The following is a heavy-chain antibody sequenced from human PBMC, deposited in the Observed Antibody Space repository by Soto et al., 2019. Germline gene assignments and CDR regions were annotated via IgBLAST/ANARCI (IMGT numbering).Heavy chain of an antibody. V-gene: IGHV4-61*01. CDR1: GDSVTSVSDY. Sequence: QVQLQESGPGLVHPSGTLSLTCTVSGDSVTSVSDYWSWIRQPPGKVLEWIGYIYYSGSADYNPSLGSRVTLIIAPSKTPVSRKLTSVTAADTAVCYCARGVVFGYCYCRMDRWGQGTTVTVSS. CDR2: IYYSGSA. D-gene: IGHD2-21*01. J-gene: IGHJ6*02. CDR3: ARGVVFGYCYCRMDR.